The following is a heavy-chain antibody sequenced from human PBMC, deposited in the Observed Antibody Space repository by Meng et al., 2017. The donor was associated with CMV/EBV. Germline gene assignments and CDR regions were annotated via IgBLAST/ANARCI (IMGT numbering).Heavy chain of an antibody. V-gene: IGHV4-61*02. J-gene: IGHJ5*02. CDR1: GGSISSGSYY. CDR2: IYTSGST. Sequence: HVQLQASGPGLVKPSQPLSLTCTVSGGSISSGSYYWSWIRQPAGKGLEWIGRIYTSGSTNYNPSLKSRVTISVDTSKNQFSLKLSSVTAADTAVYYCAREAFKVLFFPFDPWGQGTLVTVSS. CDR3: AREAFKVLFFPFDP. D-gene: IGHD1-1*01.